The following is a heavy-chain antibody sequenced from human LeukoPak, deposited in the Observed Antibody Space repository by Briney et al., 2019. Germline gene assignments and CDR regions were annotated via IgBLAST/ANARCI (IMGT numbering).Heavy chain of an antibody. Sequence: PGGSLRLSCAASGFTFSRYGINWVRQAPGKGPEWVAFISYDGNVRYHADFVEGRFTISRDNSKNTLYLQMSSLRPDDTAVYYCARGVDNSSWFVYWGQGTLVTVSS. CDR2: ISYDGNVR. CDR1: GFTFSRYG. V-gene: IGHV3-30*04. CDR3: ARGVDNSSWFVY. J-gene: IGHJ5*01. D-gene: IGHD2/OR15-2a*01.